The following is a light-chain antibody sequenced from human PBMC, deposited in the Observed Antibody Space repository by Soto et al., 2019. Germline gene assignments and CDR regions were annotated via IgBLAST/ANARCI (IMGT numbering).Light chain of an antibody. Sequence: QLVLTQPPSVSGAPGQRVTISCTESSSNIGAGYDVHWYQQLPGTAPKLLIYGNSNRPSGVPDRFSGSKSGTSASLAITGLQAEDEADYYGQSYDSSLSGSLVFGGGTKRTVL. V-gene: IGLV1-40*01. J-gene: IGLJ3*02. CDR1: SSNIGAGYD. CDR3: QSYDSSLSGSLV. CDR2: GNS.